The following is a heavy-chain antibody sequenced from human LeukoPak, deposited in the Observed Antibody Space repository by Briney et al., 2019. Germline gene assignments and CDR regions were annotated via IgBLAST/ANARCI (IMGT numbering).Heavy chain of an antibody. Sequence: SETLSLTCAVYGGSLRNHYWSWIRQPPGKGLEWIGEIKPRESPNYNPSLKTRVTISVDTPKNQFSLKLTSVTAADTGIFYCARGQKDRSGYLNWFDPWGQGTMVTVSS. V-gene: IGHV4-34*01. D-gene: IGHD3-22*01. CDR3: ARGQKDRSGYLNWFDP. CDR2: IKPRESP. CDR1: GGSLRNHY. J-gene: IGHJ5*02.